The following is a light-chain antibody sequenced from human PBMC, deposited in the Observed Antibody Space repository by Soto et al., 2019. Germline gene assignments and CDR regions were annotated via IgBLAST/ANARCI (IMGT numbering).Light chain of an antibody. CDR1: QSVGST. V-gene: IGKV3-20*01. CDR3: QQYGFSLP. CDR2: GAS. J-gene: IGKJ1*01. Sequence: EIVLTQSPGTLSLSPGERATLSCRASQSVGSTLAWYQQKPGQPLRLLIYGASTRATGIPDRFSGSGSGTDFTLTISRLEPEDFAVYYCQQYGFSLPFGQGTKVEIK.